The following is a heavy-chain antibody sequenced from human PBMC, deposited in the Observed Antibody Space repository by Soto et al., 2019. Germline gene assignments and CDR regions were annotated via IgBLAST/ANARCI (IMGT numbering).Heavy chain of an antibody. CDR1: GGTFSSYA. V-gene: IGHV1-69*12. CDR2: IIPIFGTA. J-gene: IGHJ4*02. CDR3: ARDRLGLATIVPYWFDY. Sequence: QVQLVQSGAEVKKPGSSVKVSCKASGGTFSSYAISWVRQAPGQGLEWMGGIIPIFGTANYAQKFQGRVTITADGSMSKXYMELSSLRSEDTAVYYCARDRLGLATIVPYWFDYWGQGTLVTVSS. D-gene: IGHD5-12*01.